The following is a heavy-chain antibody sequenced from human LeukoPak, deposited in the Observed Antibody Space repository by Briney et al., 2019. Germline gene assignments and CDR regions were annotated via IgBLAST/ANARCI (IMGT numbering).Heavy chain of an antibody. Sequence: SETLSLTCTVSGGSISSYYWSWIRQPPGKGLEWIGYIYYSGSTNYNLSLKSRVTISVDTSKNQFSLKLSSVTAADAAVYKGGWSYYYGSGSFPSTGYYGMDVWGQGTTVTVSS. CDR3: GWSYYYGSGSFPSTGYYGMDV. J-gene: IGHJ6*02. CDR2: IYYSGST. V-gene: IGHV4-59*08. CDR1: GGSISSYY. D-gene: IGHD3-10*01.